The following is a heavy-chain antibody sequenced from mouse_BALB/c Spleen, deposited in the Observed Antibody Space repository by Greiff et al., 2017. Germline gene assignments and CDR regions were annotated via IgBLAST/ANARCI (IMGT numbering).Heavy chain of an antibody. Sequence: EVQLVESGGGLVQPGGSRKLSCAASGFTFSSFGMHWVRQAPEKGLEWVAYISSGSSTIYYADTVKGRFTISRDNPKNTLFLQMTSLRSEDTAMYYCARGIYYAFDYWGQGTTLTVSS. J-gene: IGHJ2*01. CDR3: ARGIYYAFDY. CDR1: GFTFSSFG. V-gene: IGHV5-17*02. D-gene: IGHD2-1*01. CDR2: ISSGSSTI.